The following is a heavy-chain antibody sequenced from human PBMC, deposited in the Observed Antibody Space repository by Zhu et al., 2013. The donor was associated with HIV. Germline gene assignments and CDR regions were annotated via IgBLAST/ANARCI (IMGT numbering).Heavy chain of an antibody. Sequence: QVQLVQSGAEVRTPGSSVKVSCKASGVTFSNSAFSWVRQAPGQGLEWMGGIIPLFGTANYAQKHQTRVTITADESTSTAYMELNSLRSDDTAVYYCARGDGDYPYYFDYWGLGTLVTVSS. D-gene: IGHD4-17*01. J-gene: IGHJ4*02. CDR3: ARGDGDYPYYFDY. CDR2: IIPLFGTA. V-gene: IGHV1-69*01. CDR1: GVTFSNSA.